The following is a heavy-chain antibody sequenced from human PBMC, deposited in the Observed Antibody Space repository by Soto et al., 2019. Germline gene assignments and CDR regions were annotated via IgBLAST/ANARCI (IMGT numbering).Heavy chain of an antibody. V-gene: IGHV4-39*01. CDR3: ASSSGSYDLYYFDY. CDR1: GGSISSSSYY. CDR2: IYYSGST. J-gene: IGHJ4*02. D-gene: IGHD1-26*01. Sequence: QLQLQESGPGLVKPSETLSLTCTVSGGSISSSSYYWGWIRQPPGKGLEWIGSIYYSGSTYYNPSLKSRVTISVDTSKNQFSLKLSSVTAADTAVYYCASSSGSYDLYYFDYWGQGTLVTVSS.